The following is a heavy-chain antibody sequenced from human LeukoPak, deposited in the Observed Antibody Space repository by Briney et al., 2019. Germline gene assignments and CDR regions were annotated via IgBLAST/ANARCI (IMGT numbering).Heavy chain of an antibody. V-gene: IGHV4-4*02. CDR2: IYHSGST. CDR3: ARVARQWLAPDFDH. CDR1: GGSISSSNW. D-gene: IGHD6-19*01. Sequence: SGTLSLTCAVSGGSISSSNWWSWVRPPPGKGLEWIGEIYHSGSTNYNPSLKSRISISIDASKNQFSLKLTSVTAADAAIYYCARVARQWLAPDFDHWGQGTLVTVSS. J-gene: IGHJ4*02.